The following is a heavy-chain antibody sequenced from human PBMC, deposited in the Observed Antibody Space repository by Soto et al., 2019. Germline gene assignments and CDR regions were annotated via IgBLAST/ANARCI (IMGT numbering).Heavy chain of an antibody. D-gene: IGHD5-12*01. J-gene: IGHJ4*02. CDR3: AKGAEGYVVSSLDS. Sequence: EVQLLESGGGFVQPGGSLRLSCAASGFRFSDFAMTWVRQAPGRGLEWVSAITGTASSTYYAASVKGRFTISRDNSKNTLYPQINSLRAEDPAIYYCAKGAEGYVVSSLDSCGQGTLATVS. CDR1: GFRFSDFA. CDR2: ITGTASST. V-gene: IGHV3-23*01.